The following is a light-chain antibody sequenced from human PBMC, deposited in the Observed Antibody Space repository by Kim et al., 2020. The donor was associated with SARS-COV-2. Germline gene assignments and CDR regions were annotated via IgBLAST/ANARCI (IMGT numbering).Light chain of an antibody. Sequence: ALGQTVRITCPGDSLSSSYASWYQQKPTQAPMLVFYGKDNRPSGIPDRFSGSGSGNTAYLTITGAQAEDEADYYCNSRDISRNHYVFGPGTKVTVL. CDR3: NSRDISRNHYV. J-gene: IGLJ1*01. CDR1: SLSSSY. CDR2: GKD. V-gene: IGLV3-19*01.